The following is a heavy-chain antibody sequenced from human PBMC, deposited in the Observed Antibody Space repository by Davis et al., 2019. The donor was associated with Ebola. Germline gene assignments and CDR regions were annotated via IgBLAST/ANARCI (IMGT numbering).Heavy chain of an antibody. CDR1: GDSLRSYY. D-gene: IGHD6-19*01. J-gene: IGHJ6*02. CDR3: ARRDGSSGWYNYYGMDV. Sequence: GSLRLSCTVSGDSLRSYYWTWIRQPPGKGPEWIGSVHSSGSTTYNPSLKSRVTISVDTSKNQFSLKLSSVTAADTAVYYCARRDGSSGWYNYYGMDVWGQGTTVTVSS. CDR2: VHSSGST. V-gene: IGHV4-59*01.